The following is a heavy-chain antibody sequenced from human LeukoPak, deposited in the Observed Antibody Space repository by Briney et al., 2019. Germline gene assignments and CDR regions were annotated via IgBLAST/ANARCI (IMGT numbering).Heavy chain of an antibody. Sequence: SQTLSLTCTVSGGSISSGGYYWSWLRQHPGKGLEWLGYIYYSGSTYYNPSLKSRVTISVDTSKNQFSLKLSSVTAADTAVYYCARDLEGYCSSTSCPPANWFDPWGQGTLVTVSS. CDR1: GGSISSGGYY. CDR2: IYYSGST. V-gene: IGHV4-31*03. CDR3: ARDLEGYCSSTSCPPANWFDP. J-gene: IGHJ5*02. D-gene: IGHD2-2*01.